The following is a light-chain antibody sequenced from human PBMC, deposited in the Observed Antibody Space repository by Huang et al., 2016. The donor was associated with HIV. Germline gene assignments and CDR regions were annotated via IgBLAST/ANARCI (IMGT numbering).Light chain of an antibody. Sequence: EIVLTQSPATLSLSPGQRATLSCRASQSIGKYLAWYQQRPGQPPRLLIYDASNRATGIPTRFSGRGSGTDFTLTISSLEPEDFAVYYCHQRSNWLPYTFGQGPSWRSN. CDR1: QSIGKY. V-gene: IGKV3-11*01. CDR3: HQRSNWLPYT. CDR2: DAS. J-gene: IGKJ2*01.